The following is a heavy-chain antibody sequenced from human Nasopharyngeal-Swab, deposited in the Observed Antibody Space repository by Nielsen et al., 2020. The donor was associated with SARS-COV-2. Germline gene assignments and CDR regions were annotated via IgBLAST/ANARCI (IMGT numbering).Heavy chain of an antibody. Sequence: VRQAPGKGLEWVSVISGNGGTTYYADSVKGRFTISRDNSQNTLFLQMNSLRAEDTAVYYCASEGTYCSGGSCYVYWGQGTLVTVSS. D-gene: IGHD2-15*01. CDR3: ASEGTYCSGGSCYVY. CDR2: ISGNGGTT. V-gene: IGHV3-23*01. J-gene: IGHJ4*02.